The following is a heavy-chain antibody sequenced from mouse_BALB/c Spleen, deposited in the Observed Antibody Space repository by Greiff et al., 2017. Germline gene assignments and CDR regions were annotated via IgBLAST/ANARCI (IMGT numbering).Heavy chain of an antibody. V-gene: IGHV2-9*02. Sequence: VQLQESGPGLVAPSQSLSITCTVSGFSLTSYGVHWVRQPPGKGLEWLGVIWAGGSTNYNSALMSRLSISKDNSKSQVFLKMNSLKTDDTAMYYCARGYYGAMDYWGQGTSVTVSS. CDR3: ARGYYGAMDY. D-gene: IGHD1-1*01. CDR2: IWAGGST. J-gene: IGHJ4*01. CDR1: GFSLTSYG.